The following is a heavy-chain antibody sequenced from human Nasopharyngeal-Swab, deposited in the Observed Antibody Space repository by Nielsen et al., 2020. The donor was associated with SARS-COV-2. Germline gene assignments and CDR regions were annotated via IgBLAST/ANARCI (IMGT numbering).Heavy chain of an antibody. D-gene: IGHD3-22*01. CDR1: GFTFSSYG. Sequence: GESLKISCAASGFTFSSYGMHWVRQAPGKGLEWVAVISYDGSNKYYADSVKGLFTISRDNSKNTLYLQMNSLRAEDTAVYYCARDGHDSSGYYYFVLAGMDVWGQGTTVTVSS. CDR3: ARDGHDSSGYYYFVLAGMDV. J-gene: IGHJ6*02. V-gene: IGHV3-30*03. CDR2: ISYDGSNK.